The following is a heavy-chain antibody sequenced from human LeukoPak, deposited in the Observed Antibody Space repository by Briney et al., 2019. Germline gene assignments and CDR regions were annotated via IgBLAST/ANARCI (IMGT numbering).Heavy chain of an antibody. Sequence: GGSLRLSCAASGFTFSSYSMNWVRQAPGKGLEWVSSISSSSSYIYYADSVKGRFTISRDNAKNSLYLQMNSLRAEDTAVYYCARDRVYDILTCYRLRNWFDPWGHGTLVTVSS. J-gene: IGHJ5*02. CDR1: GFTFSSYS. V-gene: IGHV3-21*01. CDR2: ISSSSSYI. CDR3: ARDRVYDILTCYRLRNWFDP. D-gene: IGHD3-9*01.